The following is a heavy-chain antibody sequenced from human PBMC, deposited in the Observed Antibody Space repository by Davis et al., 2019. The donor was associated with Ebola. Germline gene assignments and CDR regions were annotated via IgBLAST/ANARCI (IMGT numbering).Heavy chain of an antibody. CDR1: GGSVSSGSYY. Sequence: PSETLSLTCTVSGGSVSSGSYYWSWIRQPPGKGLEWIGYIYYSGSTYYNPSLKSRVTISVDTSKNQFSLKLSSVTAADTAVHYWAREALTGTYSAAYYYMDVWGKGTTVTVSS. V-gene: IGHV4-61*01. CDR3: AREALTGTYSAAYYYMDV. J-gene: IGHJ6*03. CDR2: IYYSGST. D-gene: IGHD3-9*01.